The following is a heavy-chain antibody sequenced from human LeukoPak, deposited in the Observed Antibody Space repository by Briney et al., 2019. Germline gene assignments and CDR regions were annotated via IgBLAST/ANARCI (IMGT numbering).Heavy chain of an antibody. CDR3: VRHTRTAAF. CDR2: IGGSGSDT. V-gene: IGHV3-11*06. CDR1: GFTFSDDY. J-gene: IGHJ4*02. Sequence: PGGSLRLSCAASGFTFSDDYMTWIRQVPGKGLESIAYIGGSGSDTNYADSVRGRFTISRDNARSSLFSQMNSLTAEDSAVYFCVRHTRTAAFWGQGALVTVSS. D-gene: IGHD2-15*01.